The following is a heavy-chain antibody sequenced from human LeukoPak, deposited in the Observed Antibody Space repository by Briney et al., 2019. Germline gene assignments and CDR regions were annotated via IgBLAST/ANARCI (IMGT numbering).Heavy chain of an antibody. Sequence: SVKVSCKASGGTFSSYAISWVRQAPGQWLEWMGRIIPILGIANYAQKFQGRVTITADKSTSTAYMELSSLRSEDTAVYYCARDPDYGGNPGELYYWGQGTLVTVSS. CDR3: ARDPDYGGNPGELYY. CDR1: GGTFSSYA. V-gene: IGHV1-69*04. J-gene: IGHJ4*02. D-gene: IGHD4-23*01. CDR2: IIPILGIA.